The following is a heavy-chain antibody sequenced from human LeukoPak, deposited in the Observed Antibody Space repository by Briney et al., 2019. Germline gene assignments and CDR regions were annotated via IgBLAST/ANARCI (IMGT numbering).Heavy chain of an antibody. V-gene: IGHV4-59*08. CDR2: IYYSGST. CDR1: GGSISSYY. CDR3: ARHRGYCSSTSCSYNWFDP. J-gene: IGHJ5*02. D-gene: IGHD2-2*03. Sequence: SETLSLTCTVSGGSISSYYWTWIRQPPGKGLEWIGYIYYSGSTKYNPSLKSRVTMSVDTSKNRFSLKLSSVTAADTAVYYCARHRGYCSSTSCSYNWFDPWGQGTQVTVSS.